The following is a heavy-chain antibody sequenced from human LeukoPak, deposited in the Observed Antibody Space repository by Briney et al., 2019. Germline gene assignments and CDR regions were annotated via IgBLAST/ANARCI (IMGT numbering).Heavy chain of an antibody. CDR3: ARGFWTPHGDY. Sequence: SETLSLTCAVSGGSLSGYYWSWIRQPPGKGLEWIGEINHSGITNYNPSLKSRVAISVDTSKNQFSLKLSSVTAADTAVYYCARGFWTPHGDYWAQGTLVTVSS. V-gene: IGHV4-34*01. CDR1: GGSLSGYY. J-gene: IGHJ4*02. CDR2: INHSGIT. D-gene: IGHD1-1*01.